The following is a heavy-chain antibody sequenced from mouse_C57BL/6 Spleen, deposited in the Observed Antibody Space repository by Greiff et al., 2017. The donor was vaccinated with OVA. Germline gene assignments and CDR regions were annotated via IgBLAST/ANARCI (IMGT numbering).Heavy chain of an antibody. CDR2: IYPGDGDT. V-gene: IGHV1-82*01. Sequence: LVESGPELVKPGASVKISCKASGYAFSSSWMNWVKQRPGKGLEWIGRIYPGDGDTNYNGKFKGKATLTADKSSSTAYMQLSSLTSEDSAVYFCARWRLLLDYWGQGTTLTVSS. D-gene: IGHD2-3*01. J-gene: IGHJ2*01. CDR3: ARWRLLLDY. CDR1: GYAFSSSW.